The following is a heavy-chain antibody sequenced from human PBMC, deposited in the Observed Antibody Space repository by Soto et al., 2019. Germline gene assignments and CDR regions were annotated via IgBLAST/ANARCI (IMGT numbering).Heavy chain of an antibody. CDR3: ATYSSAWSSFDY. CDR1: GFIFSSYN. D-gene: IGHD6-19*01. CDR2: ISSDGSKK. V-gene: IGHV3-30-3*01. J-gene: IGHJ4*02. Sequence: GGSLRLSCAASGFIFSSYNMHWVRQAPGKGLEWVAVISSDGSKKYYADSVKGRFTISRDNSKNTLCLQMNSLRAEDTAVYYCATYSSAWSSFDYWGQGTLVTVSS.